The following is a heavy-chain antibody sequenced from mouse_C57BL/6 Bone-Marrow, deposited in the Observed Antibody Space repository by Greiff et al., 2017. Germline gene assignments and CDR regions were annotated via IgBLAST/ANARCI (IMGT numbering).Heavy chain of an antibody. CDR2: IRLKSDNYAT. Sequence: EVKLVESGGGLVQPGGSMKLSCVASGFTFSNYWMNWVRQSPEKGLEWVAQIRLKSDNYATHYAESVKGRFTISRDDSKSSVYLQMNNLRAEDTGIYYCRGLTTTVVDLYYFDYWGQGTTLTVSS. CDR1: GFTFSNYW. CDR3: RGLTTTVVDLYYFDY. J-gene: IGHJ2*01. D-gene: IGHD1-1*01. V-gene: IGHV6-3*01.